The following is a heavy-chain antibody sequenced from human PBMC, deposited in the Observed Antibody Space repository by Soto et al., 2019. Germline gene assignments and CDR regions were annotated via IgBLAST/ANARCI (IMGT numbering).Heavy chain of an antibody. D-gene: IGHD4-17*01. V-gene: IGHV3-30*18. J-gene: IGHJ5*02. CDR1: GFTFSSYG. CDR2: LSYDGSNK. Sequence: QVQLVESGGGVVQPGRSLRLSCAASGFTFSSYGMHWVRQAQGKGLEWVAVLSYDGSNKYYADSVTGRITISRDNSKNTLYLQMNSLRAEDTAVYYCAKDHDYGDYVGGYNWFDPWCQGTLVTVSS. CDR3: AKDHDYGDYVGGYNWFDP.